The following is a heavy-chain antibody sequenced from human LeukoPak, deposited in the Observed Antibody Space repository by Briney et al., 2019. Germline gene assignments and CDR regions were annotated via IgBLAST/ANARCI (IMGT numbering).Heavy chain of an antibody. D-gene: IGHD3-3*02. V-gene: IGHV3-30*18. CDR2: ISYDGSNK. CDR3: GKGGNFGGGVDY. J-gene: IGHJ4*02. CDR1: GFTFSNYG. Sequence: PGRSLRLSCAASGFTFSNYGMHWVRQAPGKGLEWVAVISYDGSNKYYADSVKGRFTISRDNSKNTLYLQMNSLRAEDTAVYCCGKGGNFGGGVDYWGQGTLVTVSS.